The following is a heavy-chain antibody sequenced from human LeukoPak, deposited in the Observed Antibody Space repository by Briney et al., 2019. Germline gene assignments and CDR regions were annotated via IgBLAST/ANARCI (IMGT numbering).Heavy chain of an antibody. CDR1: GLTFSNAW. CDR2: IKSKTDGGIT. V-gene: IGHV3-15*01. Sequence: PGGSLRLSCAASGLTFSNAWMSWVRQAPGKGLEWVGLIKSKTDGGITDYAAPVKGRFTISRDDSKNTPYLQMSSLKTEATAVYYCATVYSYFDLWGRGTLVSVSS. CDR3: ATVYSYFDL. J-gene: IGHJ2*01.